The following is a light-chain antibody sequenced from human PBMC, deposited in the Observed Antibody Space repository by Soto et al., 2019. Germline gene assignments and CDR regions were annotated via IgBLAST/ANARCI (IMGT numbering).Light chain of an antibody. Sequence: QSALTQPASVSGSPGQSITISCTGTSSDVGDYNYVSWYQQHPGKAPKLMIYEVTNRPSGVSNRFSGSKSGNTASLTISGLQAEDEADYYCSSYRATNTYVFGTGTKVIV. V-gene: IGLV2-14*01. CDR2: EVT. J-gene: IGLJ1*01. CDR1: SSDVGDYNY. CDR3: SSYRATNTYV.